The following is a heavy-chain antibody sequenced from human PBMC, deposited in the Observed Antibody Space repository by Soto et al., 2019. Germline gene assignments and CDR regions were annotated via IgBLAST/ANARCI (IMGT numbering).Heavy chain of an antibody. Sequence: TLSLPFTVSGGSISSGGYDWSSIRQHPGKGLEWIGYIYYSGSTYYNPSLKSRVTISVDTSKNQFSLKLSSVTAADTAVYYCARTGRGYYYYGMDVWGQGTTVTVSS. V-gene: IGHV4-31*03. CDR3: ARTGRGYYYYGMDV. J-gene: IGHJ6*02. CDR1: GGSISSGGYD. CDR2: IYYSGST.